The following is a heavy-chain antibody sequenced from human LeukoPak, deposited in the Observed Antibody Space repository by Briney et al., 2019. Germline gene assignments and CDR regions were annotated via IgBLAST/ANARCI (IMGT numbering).Heavy chain of an antibody. CDR3: ASGSYAYYYMDV. CDR2: IYHSGST. V-gene: IGHV4-59*01. J-gene: IGHJ6*03. Sequence: SETLSLTCTVSGGSISSYYWSWIRQPPGKGLEWIGYIYHSGSTNYNPSLKSRVTISVDTSKNQFSLKLSSVTAADTAVYYCASGSYAYYYMDVWGKGTTVTVSS. CDR1: GGSISSYY. D-gene: IGHD1-26*01.